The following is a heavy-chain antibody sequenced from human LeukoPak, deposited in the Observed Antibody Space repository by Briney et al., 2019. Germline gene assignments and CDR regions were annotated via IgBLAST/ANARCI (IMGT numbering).Heavy chain of an antibody. CDR1: GYTFTGYY. V-gene: IGHV1-2*02. CDR3: ARDFMVFGVVRTGNHDY. CDR2: INPNSGGT. J-gene: IGHJ4*02. Sequence: ASVKVSCKASGYTFTGYYMHWVRQAPGQGLEWMGWINPNSGGTNYAQKFQGRVTMTRDTSISTAYMELSRLRSDDTAVYYCARDFMVFGVVRTGNHDYWGQGTLVTVSS. D-gene: IGHD3-3*01.